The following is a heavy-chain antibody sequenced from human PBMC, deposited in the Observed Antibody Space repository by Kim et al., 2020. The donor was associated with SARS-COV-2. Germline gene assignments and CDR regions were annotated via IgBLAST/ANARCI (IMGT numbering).Heavy chain of an antibody. D-gene: IGHD1-20*01. Sequence: GGSLRLSCAAAGFTFRNYAMNWVRQAPGKGLEWVSLIGGGGAYTTYADSVKGRFTISRDNSKNTMYLQMNSLRAEDTAIYYCAKAITAFARDSFDIRGQGTMVAVSS. CDR1: GFTFRNYA. CDR2: IGGGGAYT. J-gene: IGHJ3*02. CDR3: AKAITAFARDSFDI. V-gene: IGHV3-23*01.